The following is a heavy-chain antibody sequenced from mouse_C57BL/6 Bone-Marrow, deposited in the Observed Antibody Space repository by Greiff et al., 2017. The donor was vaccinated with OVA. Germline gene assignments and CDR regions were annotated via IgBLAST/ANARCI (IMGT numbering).Heavy chain of an antibody. CDR3: ARRGTCYFDY. J-gene: IGHJ2*01. CDR1: GYSITSGYY. CDR2: ISYDGSN. V-gene: IGHV3-6*01. Sequence: EVQVVESGPGLVKPSQSLSLTCSVTGYSITSGYYWNWIRQFPGNKLEWMGYISYDGSNNYNPSLKNRISITRDTSKNQFFLKLNSVTTEDTATYYCARRGTCYFDYWGQGTTLTVSS. D-gene: IGHD3-3*01.